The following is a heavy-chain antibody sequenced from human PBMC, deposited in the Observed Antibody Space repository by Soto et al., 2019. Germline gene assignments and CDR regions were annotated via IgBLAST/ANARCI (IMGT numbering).Heavy chain of an antibody. CDR2: ISAYNGNT. Sequence: ASVKGYCNAAGYAFTSYGGSWGRQNPGQGLEWMGWISAYNGNTSYAQKFQGRVTMTRDTSTSTVYMELSSLRSEDTAVYYCARDRSPLGVGALRVWGQGTTVTVSS. V-gene: IGHV1-18*01. CDR3: ARDRSPLGVGALRV. CDR1: GYAFTSYG. J-gene: IGHJ6*02. D-gene: IGHD1-26*01.